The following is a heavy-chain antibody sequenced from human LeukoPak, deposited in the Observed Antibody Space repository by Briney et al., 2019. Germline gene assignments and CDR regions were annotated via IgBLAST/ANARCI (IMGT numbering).Heavy chain of an antibody. D-gene: IGHD3-3*01. J-gene: IGHJ6*03. Sequence: PWETLYLTCAVYGGSFSGCYWSWFRQPPGKGLGWIGEINHSGSTNYNPSLKSRVTISVDTSKSQFSLKLSSVTAADTAVYYCSRGPMYCEFYYYYMDVWGKGTTVTISS. CDR3: SRGPMYCEFYYYYMDV. CDR2: INHSGST. V-gene: IGHV4-34*01. CDR1: GGSFSGCY.